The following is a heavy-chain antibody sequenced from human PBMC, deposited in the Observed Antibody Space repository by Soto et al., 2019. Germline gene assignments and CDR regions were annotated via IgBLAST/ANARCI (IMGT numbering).Heavy chain of an antibody. CDR3: ARGDSSGPLDWFDP. J-gene: IGHJ5*02. V-gene: IGHV1-3*01. D-gene: IGHD3-22*01. CDR1: GYTFTIYA. Sequence: ASVKVSCKASGYTFTIYAMHLVRQAPGQRLEWMGWINAGNGNTKYPQKFQGRVTITRDTSASTAYMELSSLRSEDTAVYYCARGDSSGPLDWFDPWGQGTLVTVSS. CDR2: INAGNGNT.